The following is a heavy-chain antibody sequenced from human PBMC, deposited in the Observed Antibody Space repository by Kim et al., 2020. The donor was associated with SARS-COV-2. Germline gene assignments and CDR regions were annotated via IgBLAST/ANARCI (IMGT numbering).Heavy chain of an antibody. J-gene: IGHJ6*02. V-gene: IGHV3-11*01. CDR2: ISATGNLV. CDR1: AFTFKNYY. Sequence: GGSLRLSCSASAFTFKNYYMSWIRQRPGKGLEWVAYISATGNLVSYADSVKGRFNISRDNTRNELHLQMNSLRVDDTAVYYCGRAKGLDSSAWFGDLWGQGATVTVSS. CDR3: GRAKGLDSSAWFGDL. D-gene: IGHD6-19*01.